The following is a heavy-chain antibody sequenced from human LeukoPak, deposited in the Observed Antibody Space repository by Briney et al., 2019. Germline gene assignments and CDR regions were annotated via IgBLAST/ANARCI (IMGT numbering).Heavy chain of an antibody. CDR2: IYTSGST. D-gene: IGHD3-3*01. Sequence: PSETLSLTCTVSGGSISSGSYYWSWIRQPAGKGLEWIGRIYTSGSTNYNPSLKSRVTISVDTSKNQFSLKLSSVTAADTAVYYCARNTVFWRYCYMDVWGKGTTVTVSS. CDR1: GGSISSGSYY. V-gene: IGHV4-61*02. J-gene: IGHJ6*03. CDR3: ARNTVFWRYCYMDV.